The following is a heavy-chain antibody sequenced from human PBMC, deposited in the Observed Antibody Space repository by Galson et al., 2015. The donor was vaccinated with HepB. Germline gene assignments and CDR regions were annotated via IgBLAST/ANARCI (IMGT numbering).Heavy chain of an antibody. CDR2: ISGSGGST. CDR1: GSTSTIYV. CDR3: AKDLLRGVSPAYFDY. D-gene: IGHD3-10*01. V-gene: IGHV3-23*01. J-gene: IGHJ4*02. Sequence: SLRLSCAPSGSTSTIYVMNWVRQAPQRGLEWVSAISGSGGSTYYADSVKGRFTISRDNSRNTLYLQMNSLRAEDTAVYYCAKDLLRGVSPAYFDYWGQGILVTVSS.